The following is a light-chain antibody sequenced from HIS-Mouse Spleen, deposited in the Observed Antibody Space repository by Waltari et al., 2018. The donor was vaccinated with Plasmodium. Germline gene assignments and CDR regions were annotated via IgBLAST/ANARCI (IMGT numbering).Light chain of an antibody. CDR2: EVS. Sequence: QSALTQPASVSGSPGQSITISCTGTSSDVGGYNYVSWYQQHPGKAPKLLIYEVSNRPSGCANRFSGSKSGNTASLTISVLQAEDEADYYCSSYTSSSTLVFGTGTKVTVL. V-gene: IGLV2-14*01. J-gene: IGLJ1*01. CDR3: SSYTSSSTLV. CDR1: SSDVGGYNY.